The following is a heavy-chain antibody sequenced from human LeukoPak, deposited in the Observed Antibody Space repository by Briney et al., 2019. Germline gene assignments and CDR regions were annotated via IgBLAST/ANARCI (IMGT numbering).Heavy chain of an antibody. CDR3: ARVYCSSTSCSLRGYHFYYMDV. V-gene: IGHV4-59*01. Sequence: SETLSLTCTVSGGSMSYFYWSWIRQPPGKGLEWIGYIYYSGSTSYNPSPKSRVSISVDTSKNQFSLKLSSVTAADTAVYYCARVYCSSTSCSLRGYHFYYMDVWGKGTTVTVSS. CDR2: IYYSGST. J-gene: IGHJ6*03. D-gene: IGHD2-2*01. CDR1: GGSMSYFY.